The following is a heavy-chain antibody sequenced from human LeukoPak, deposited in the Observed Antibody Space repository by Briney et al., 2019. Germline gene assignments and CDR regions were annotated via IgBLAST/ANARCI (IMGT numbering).Heavy chain of an antibody. J-gene: IGHJ6*02. CDR3: ARDLLELPKFYYYGMDI. D-gene: IGHD1-26*01. CDR2: IYSGGST. CDR1: GFTVSSNY. Sequence: PGGSLRLSCAASGFTVSSNYMSWVRQAPGKGLEWVSIIYSGGSTYYADSVKGRFTISRDNSKNTLYLQMNNLRAEVTAVYYCARDLLELPKFYYYGMDIWGQGTTVTVSS. V-gene: IGHV3-53*01.